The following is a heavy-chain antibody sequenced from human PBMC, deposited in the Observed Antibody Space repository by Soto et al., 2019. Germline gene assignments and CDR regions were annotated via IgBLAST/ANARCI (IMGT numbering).Heavy chain of an antibody. J-gene: IGHJ6*02. Sequence: QVQLVQSGAEVKKPGSSVKVSCKASGGTFSSYAISWVRQAPGQGLEWRGGIIPIFGTADYAQKFQGRVTITADESTSTAYMGLSSLRSEDTAVYYCASPPTTGNYYYYGMDVWGQGTTVTVSS. D-gene: IGHD4-17*01. V-gene: IGHV1-69*12. CDR2: IIPIFGTA. CDR3: ASPPTTGNYYYYGMDV. CDR1: GGTFSSYA.